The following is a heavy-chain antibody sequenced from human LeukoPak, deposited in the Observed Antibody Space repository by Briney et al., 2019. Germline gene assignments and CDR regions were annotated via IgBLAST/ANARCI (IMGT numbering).Heavy chain of an antibody. CDR3: ARDGVVAATGGYWFDP. Sequence: RSLRLSCAASGFTFSSYGMHWVRQAPGKGLEWVAVIWYDGSNKYYADSVKGRFTISRDNSKNTLYLQMNSLRAEDTAVYYCARDGVVAATGGYWFDPWGQGTLVTVSS. D-gene: IGHD2-15*01. CDR1: GFTFSSYG. J-gene: IGHJ5*02. CDR2: IWYDGSNK. V-gene: IGHV3-33*01.